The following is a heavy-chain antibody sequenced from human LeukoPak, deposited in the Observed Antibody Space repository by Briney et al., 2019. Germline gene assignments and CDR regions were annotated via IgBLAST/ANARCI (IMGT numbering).Heavy chain of an antibody. Sequence: PGGSLRLSCAACGFTFSKDDFHWVRHAPGKALEGVAAIGVTGDTYYADSVKGRFTISREDAANSLYLQMRSLGAGDTALYYCTKEVCGSRAACAGGSYYDFWGRGALVTVSS. D-gene: IGHD2-15*01. CDR3: TKEVCGSRAACAGGSYYDF. V-gene: IGHV3-13*01. J-gene: IGHJ2*01. CDR2: IGVTGDT. CDR1: GFTFSKDD.